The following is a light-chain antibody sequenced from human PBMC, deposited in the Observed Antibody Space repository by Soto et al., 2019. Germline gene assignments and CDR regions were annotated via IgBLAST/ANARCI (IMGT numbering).Light chain of an antibody. J-gene: IGLJ1*01. Sequence: QSALTQPASVSGSPGQSITISCAGTSSDVGGYNYVSWYQQHPDKAPKLMIYEVINRPSGVSNRFSGSKSGNTASLTISGLQAEDEAEYYCSSYTNINTRACVFGTGTKLTVL. CDR2: EVI. V-gene: IGLV2-14*01. CDR1: SSDVGGYNY. CDR3: SSYTNINTRACV.